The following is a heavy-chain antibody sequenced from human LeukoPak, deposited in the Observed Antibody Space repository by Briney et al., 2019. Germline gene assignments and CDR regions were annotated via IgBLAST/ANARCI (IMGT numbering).Heavy chain of an antibody. Sequence: SETLSLTCAIYGGSFSGYYWSWIRQPPGKGLEWIGEINHSGSTNYNPSLESRVTISVDTSKNHFSLKLSSVTAADTAVYYCASGQYYDLWSGYYVDWGQGTLVTVSA. CDR2: INHSGST. D-gene: IGHD3-3*01. CDR1: GGSFSGYY. V-gene: IGHV4-34*01. CDR3: ASGQYYDLWSGYYVD. J-gene: IGHJ4*02.